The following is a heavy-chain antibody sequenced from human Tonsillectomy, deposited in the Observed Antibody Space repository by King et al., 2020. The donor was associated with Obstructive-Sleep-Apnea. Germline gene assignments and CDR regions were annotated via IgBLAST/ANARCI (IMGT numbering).Heavy chain of an antibody. J-gene: IGHJ6*02. CDR3: ARAPSSHFYAMDV. CDR1: GGSITIYY. CDR2: IYYSGST. V-gene: IGHV4-59*01. Sequence: PLQESGPGLVKPSETLSLTCTVSGGSITIYYWTWIRQPPGKGLEWIGYIYYSGSTNYNPSLKSRVTISADTSKNQFSLKLSSVTAADTAVYYCARAPSSHFYAMDVWGQGTTITVSS.